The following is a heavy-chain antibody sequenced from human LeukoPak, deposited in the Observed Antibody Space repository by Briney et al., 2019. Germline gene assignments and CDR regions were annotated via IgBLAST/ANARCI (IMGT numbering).Heavy chain of an antibody. D-gene: IGHD3-10*01. CDR3: ASILWFGEFNDY. J-gene: IGHJ4*02. Sequence: SQTLSLTCTVSGGSISSGGYYWSWIRRHPGKGLEWIGYIYYSGSTYYNPSLKSRVTISVDTSKNRFSLKLSSVTAADTAVYYCASILWFGEFNDYWGQGTLVTVSS. CDR2: IYYSGST. CDR1: GGSISSGGYY. V-gene: IGHV4-31*03.